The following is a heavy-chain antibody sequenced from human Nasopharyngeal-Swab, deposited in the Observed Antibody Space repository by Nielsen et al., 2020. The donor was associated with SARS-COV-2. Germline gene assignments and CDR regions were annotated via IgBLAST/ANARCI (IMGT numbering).Heavy chain of an antibody. CDR3: ATDRRWNYYYGMEV. V-gene: IGHV1-24*01. CDR1: GDTLTELS. D-gene: IGHD2-15*01. Sequence: ASVKVSCKVSGDTLTELSMHWVRQAPGKGLEWTGGFDPRDGQTVYAQKFQGRVTMTEDTSTDTAYMELSGLTSDDTAVYYCATDRRWNYYYGMEVWGQGTTVTVSS. CDR2: FDPRDGQT. J-gene: IGHJ6*02.